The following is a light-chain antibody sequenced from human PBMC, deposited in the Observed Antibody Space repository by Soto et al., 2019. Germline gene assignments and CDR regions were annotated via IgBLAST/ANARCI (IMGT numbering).Light chain of an antibody. CDR1: SSDVGSDNS. Sequence: QSALTQPPSVSGSPGQSVNLSCTGTSSDVGSDNSVSWYQPPPGTVHKLMIFEVSNRPAGVPDRFSGSKSGDTASLTISGLQAEDEADYYCSSYTTSNTYVFGTGTKLTVL. J-gene: IGLJ1*01. CDR2: EVS. CDR3: SSYTTSNTYV. V-gene: IGLV2-18*02.